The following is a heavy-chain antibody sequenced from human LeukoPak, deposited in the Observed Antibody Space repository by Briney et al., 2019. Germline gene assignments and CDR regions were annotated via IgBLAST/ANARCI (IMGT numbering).Heavy chain of an antibody. Sequence: TGGSLRLSCAASGFTFNTYSMNWVRQAPGKGLEWVSSISSSDTYIHYADSVKGRFTISRDNSKNTLYLQMNSLRAEDTAVYYCARDLTPLMSSGPFDYWGQGTLVTVSS. CDR1: GFTFNTYS. CDR3: ARDLTPLMSSGPFDY. CDR2: ISSSDTYI. V-gene: IGHV3-21*01. D-gene: IGHD6-19*01. J-gene: IGHJ4*02.